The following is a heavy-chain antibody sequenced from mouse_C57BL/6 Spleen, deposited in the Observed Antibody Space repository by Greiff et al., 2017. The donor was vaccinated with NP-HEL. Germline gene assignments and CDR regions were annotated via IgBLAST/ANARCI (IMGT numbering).Heavy chain of an antibody. CDR3: ARSVYYGSSYRYFDV. CDR2: INPSTGGT. D-gene: IGHD1-1*01. V-gene: IGHV1-42*01. J-gene: IGHJ1*03. Sequence: EVQLQQSGPELVKPGASVKISCKASGYSFTGYYMNWVKQSPEKSLEWIGEINPSTGGTTYNQKFKAKATLTVDKSSSTAYMQLKSLTSEDSAVYYCARSVYYGSSYRYFDVWGTGTTVTVSS. CDR1: GYSFTGYY.